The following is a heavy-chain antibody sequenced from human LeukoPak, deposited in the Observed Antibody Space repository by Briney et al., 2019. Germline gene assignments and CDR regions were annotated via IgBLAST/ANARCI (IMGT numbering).Heavy chain of an antibody. D-gene: IGHD3-22*01. CDR3: ARPYYYDSRIDP. V-gene: IGHV4-30-4*01. CDR2: MYYSGRT. Sequence: SQTLSLTCTVSGGSISSGDYYWSWIRQPPGKGLEWIAYMYYSGRTYYNPSLKSRVTMSADTSKNQLSLKLSSVTAADTAMYYCARPYYYDSRIDPWGQGILVTVSS. CDR1: GGSISSGDYY. J-gene: IGHJ5*02.